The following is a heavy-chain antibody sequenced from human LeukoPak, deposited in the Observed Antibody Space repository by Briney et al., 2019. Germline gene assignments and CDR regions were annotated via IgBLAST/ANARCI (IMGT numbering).Heavy chain of an antibody. J-gene: IGHJ4*02. Sequence: GASVKVSCKASGYTFTGYYMHWVRQAPGQGLEWMGWINPNSGGTNYAQKFQGRVTMTRDMSISTAYMELSRLRSDDTAVYYCARDTAYSGGSYKGFDYWGQGTLVTVSS. CDR2: INPNSGGT. CDR1: GYTFTGYY. V-gene: IGHV1-2*02. D-gene: IGHD2-15*01. CDR3: ARDTAYSGGSYKGFDY.